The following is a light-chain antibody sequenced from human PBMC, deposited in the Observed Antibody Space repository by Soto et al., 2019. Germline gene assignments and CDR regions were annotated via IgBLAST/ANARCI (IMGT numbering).Light chain of an antibody. J-gene: IGLJ3*02. Sequence: NFMLTQPHSVSESPGRTVTISCTRSSGSIASNYVQWYQQRPGSSPTTVIYEDDQRPSGVPDRFSGSIDRSSTSASLTISGLRTEDEADYYYQSYDGGNPWVFGGGTKLTVL. CDR2: EDD. CDR1: SGSIASNY. CDR3: QSYDGGNPWV. V-gene: IGLV6-57*01.